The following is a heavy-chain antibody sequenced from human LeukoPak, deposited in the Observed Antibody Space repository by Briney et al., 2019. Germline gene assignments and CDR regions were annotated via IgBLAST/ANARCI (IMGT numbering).Heavy chain of an antibody. D-gene: IGHD4-17*01. CDR2: IYYSGST. CDR3: ARDGYGDSTGPFDI. V-gene: IGHV4-59*12. Sequence: PSETLSLSCTVSGGSISSYYWSWIRQPPGKGLEWIGYIYYSGSTNYNPSLKSRVTISVDTSKNQFSLKLSSVTAADTAVYYCARDGYGDSTGPFDIWGQGTMVTVSS. J-gene: IGHJ3*02. CDR1: GGSISSYY.